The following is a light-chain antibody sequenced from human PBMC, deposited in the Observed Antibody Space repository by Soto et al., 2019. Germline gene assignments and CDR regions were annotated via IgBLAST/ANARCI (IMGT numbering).Light chain of an antibody. Sequence: QSALTQPASVSGSPGQSITISCTGTSRDVGSYNYVSWYQQHPGKAPKLMIYEVSNRPSGLSNRFSGSKSGNTASLTISGLQAEDEADYYCTSYTSSTTVVFGGGTQLTVL. V-gene: IGLV2-14*01. CDR1: SRDVGSYNY. J-gene: IGLJ2*01. CDR3: TSYTSSTTVV. CDR2: EVS.